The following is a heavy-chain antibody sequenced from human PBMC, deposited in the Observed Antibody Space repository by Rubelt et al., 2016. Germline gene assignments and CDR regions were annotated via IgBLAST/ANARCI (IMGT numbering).Heavy chain of an antibody. CDR3: ARGWELGDYYYYGMDV. Sequence: QVQLVQSGAEVKKPGASVKVSCKASGYTFTSYYMHWVRQAPGQGLEWMGIINPSGGSTSYAQKFQGRVTMTRDTSTSTVYMELSSLGSEETAVYYSARGWELGDYYYYGMDVWGQGTTGTVSS. CDR2: INPSGGST. D-gene: IGHD1-26*01. V-gene: IGHV1-46*01. CDR1: GYTFTSYY. J-gene: IGHJ6*02.